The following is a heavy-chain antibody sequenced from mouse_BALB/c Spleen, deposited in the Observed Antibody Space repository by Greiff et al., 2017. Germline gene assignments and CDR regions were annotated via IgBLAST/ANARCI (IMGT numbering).Heavy chain of an antibody. J-gene: IGHJ3*01. V-gene: IGHV1S56*01. Sequence: VKVVESGPELVKPGASVRISCKASGYTFTSYYIHWVKQRPGQGLEWIGWIYPGNVNTKYNEKFKGKATLTADKSSSTAYMQLSSLTSEDSAVYFCARSGRYDWAWFAYWGQGTLVTVSA. CDR3: ARSGRYDWAWFAY. CDR2: IYPGNVNT. CDR1: GYTFTSYY. D-gene: IGHD2-14*01.